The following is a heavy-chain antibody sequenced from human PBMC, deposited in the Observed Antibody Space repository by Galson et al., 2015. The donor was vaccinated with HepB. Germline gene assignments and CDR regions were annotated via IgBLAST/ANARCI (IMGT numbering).Heavy chain of an antibody. CDR2: ISSDSSYT. Sequence: SLRLSCAASGFTFSDYYMTWVRQTPGKGLECLSYISSDSSYTKYADSLGGRFTISRDNANKSLYLQMSSLRVEDTAVYYCARGDWQSFFDYWGHGTLVTVSS. CDR3: ARGDWQSFFDY. J-gene: IGHJ4*01. D-gene: IGHD3-9*01. V-gene: IGHV3-11*05. CDR1: GFTFSDYY.